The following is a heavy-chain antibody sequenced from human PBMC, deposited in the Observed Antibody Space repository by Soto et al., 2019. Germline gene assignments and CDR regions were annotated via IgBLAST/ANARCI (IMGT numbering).Heavy chain of an antibody. J-gene: IGHJ5*02. Sequence: PGDSLKFSCRGSGYTFTTYWIGWVRQLPGKSLEWMGIIYPDDSNIRNSPSFQGQDTISADKSISTAYLQWNSLKASDSAMYYFAILRVVVVGVNATSIEGYFDPWGQGTLVTVSS. V-gene: IGHV5-51*01. D-gene: IGHD2-15*01. CDR3: AILRVVVVGVNATSIEGYFDP. CDR2: IYPDDSNI. CDR1: GYTFTTYW.